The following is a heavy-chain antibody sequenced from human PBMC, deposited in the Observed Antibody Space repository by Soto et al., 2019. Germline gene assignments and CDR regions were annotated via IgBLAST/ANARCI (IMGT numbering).Heavy chain of an antibody. D-gene: IGHD3-3*01. V-gene: IGHV4-4*07. CDR1: GGSISSYY. CDR3: ARDSDYDFWSGYYSNWFDP. CDR2: IYTSGST. Sequence: QVQLQESGPGLVKPSETLSLTCTVSGGSISSYYWSWIRQPAGKGLEWIGRIYTSGSTNYNPSLKSRVTMSVDTSKNQFSLKLSSVTAADTAVYYCARDSDYDFWSGYYSNWFDPWGQGTLVTVSS. J-gene: IGHJ5*02.